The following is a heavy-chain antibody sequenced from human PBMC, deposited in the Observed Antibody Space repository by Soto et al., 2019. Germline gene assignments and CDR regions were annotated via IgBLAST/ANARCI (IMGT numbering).Heavy chain of an antibody. CDR3: ARGRGSGSYYNVYYYGMDV. CDR2: IHYSWIT. V-gene: IGHV4-61*01. J-gene: IGHJ6*02. D-gene: IGHD3-10*01. Sequence: PSETLSLTCTVSGGSVSSTSYYWTWIRQPPGKGLEWIGYIHYSWITNYNPSLQSRVTIAVDTSKNQFSLKLSSVTAADTAVYYCARGRGSGSYYNVYYYGMDVWGQGTTVTVSS. CDR1: GGSVSSTSYY.